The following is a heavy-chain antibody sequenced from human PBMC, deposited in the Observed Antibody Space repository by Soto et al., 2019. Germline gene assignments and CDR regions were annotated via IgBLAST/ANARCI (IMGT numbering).Heavy chain of an antibody. CDR2: IDSDGSST. Sequence: EVQLVESGGGLVQPGGSLRVSCAASGFTFGSYWVNWVRQAPGKGLVWVSRIDSDGSSTTYADSVKGRFTTSRDNAKNTLYLQMSSLSVEDTAVYYCARGRPYGMDVWGQGTTVTVSS. CDR1: GFTFGSYW. CDR3: ARGRPYGMDV. V-gene: IGHV3-74*01. J-gene: IGHJ6*02.